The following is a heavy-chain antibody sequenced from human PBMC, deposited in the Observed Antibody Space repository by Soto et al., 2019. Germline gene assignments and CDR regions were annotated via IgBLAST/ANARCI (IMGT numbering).Heavy chain of an antibody. V-gene: IGHV3-30*04. CDR1: GFSFSTYA. J-gene: IGHJ3*02. CDR2: ISYDGSNK. D-gene: IGHD3-10*01. CDR3: AKDLGGYGSGSYSKGADAFDI. Sequence: GGSLRLSCAASGFSFSTYAMYWVRQAPGKGLEWVAVISYDGSNKYYADSVKGRFTISRDNSKNTLYLQMNSLRAEDTAVYYCAKDLGGYGSGSYSKGADAFDIWGQGTMVTVSS.